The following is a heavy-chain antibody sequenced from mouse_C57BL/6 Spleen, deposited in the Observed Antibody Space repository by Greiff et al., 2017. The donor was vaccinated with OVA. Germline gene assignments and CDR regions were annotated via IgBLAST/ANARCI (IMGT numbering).Heavy chain of an antibody. CDR1: GFTFSDYY. V-gene: IGHV5-12*01. J-gene: IGHJ2*01. Sequence: EVLLVESGGGLVQPGGSLKLSCAASGFTFSDYYMYWVRQTPEKRLEWVAYISHGGGSTYYPDTVKGRFTISIDNATITLYMQMSRLKSEDTTMYYCAREVYYCGSGYYDYWGQGTTLTVSS. CDR3: AREVYYCGSGYYDY. D-gene: IGHD1-1*01. CDR2: ISHGGGST.